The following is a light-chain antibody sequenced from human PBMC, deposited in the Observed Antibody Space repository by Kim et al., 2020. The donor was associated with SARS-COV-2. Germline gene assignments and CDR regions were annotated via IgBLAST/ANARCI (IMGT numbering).Light chain of an antibody. CDR3: SSYTGTTTYVV. CDR2: DVT. J-gene: IGLJ2*01. Sequence: QSIAISCTGTSRDVGGYNYVSWYQQHPDKAPKLMIYDVTTRPSGVSDRFSGSKSGNTASLTISGLQAEDEADYYCSSYTGTTTYVVFGGGTQLTVL. CDR1: SRDVGGYNY. V-gene: IGLV2-14*04.